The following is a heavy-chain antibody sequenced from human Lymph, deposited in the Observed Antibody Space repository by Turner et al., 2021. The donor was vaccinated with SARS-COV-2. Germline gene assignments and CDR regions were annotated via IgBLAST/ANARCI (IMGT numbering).Heavy chain of an antibody. Sequence: EVQLVESGGGLIQPGGSLRLSCAASGFTVSSNYMSWVRQAPGKGLGCVSLIYSGGSTLNADSVKGRFTISRDNSKNTLYLQMNSLGADDTAVYYCARVLPYGYYFDFWGQGTLVTVSS. CDR3: ARVLPYGYYFDF. J-gene: IGHJ4*02. CDR1: GFTVSSNY. CDR2: IYSGGST. D-gene: IGHD4-17*01. V-gene: IGHV3-53*01.